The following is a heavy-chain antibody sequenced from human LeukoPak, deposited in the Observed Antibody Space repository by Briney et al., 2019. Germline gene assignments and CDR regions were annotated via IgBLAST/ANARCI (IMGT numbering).Heavy chain of an antibody. Sequence: GGSLRLSCAASGFTFSSNWMHWVRQAPGKGLVWVSRVSGDGSATNYADSVKGRFTISRDNAKNTLYLQMNSLRPDDTAVYYCARNHYGSVDYWGQGTLVTVSS. D-gene: IGHD3-10*01. CDR2: VSGDGSAT. CDR3: ARNHYGSVDY. CDR1: GFTFSSNW. V-gene: IGHV3-74*01. J-gene: IGHJ4*02.